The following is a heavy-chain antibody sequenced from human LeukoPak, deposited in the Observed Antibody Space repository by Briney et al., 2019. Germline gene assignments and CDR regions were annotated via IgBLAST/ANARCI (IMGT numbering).Heavy chain of an antibody. J-gene: IGHJ5*02. CDR3: ARYYLQWLARSTNWFDP. V-gene: IGHV4-38-2*02. CDR1: GYSISSGYY. CDR2: INDSGST. Sequence: KASQTLSLTCTVSGYSISSGYYWSWIRQPPGKGLEWIGEINDSGSTNYNPSLKSRVTISVDTSKNQFSLKLSSVTAADTAVYYCARYYLQWLARSTNWFDPWGQGTVVSVSS. D-gene: IGHD6-19*01.